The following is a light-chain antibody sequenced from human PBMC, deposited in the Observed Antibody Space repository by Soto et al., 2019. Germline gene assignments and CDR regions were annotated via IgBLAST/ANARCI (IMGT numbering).Light chain of an antibody. V-gene: IGKV3-15*01. Sequence: EIVMTQSPATLSVSPGERATLSFRASQSVSSNFAWYQQKTGQASRIIIYAASTRATCIPARFSGSGSVTEFTLTISSLQSEDFAFYYCQQYNNWPPLSFGGGTKVEIK. J-gene: IGKJ4*01. CDR1: QSVSSN. CDR2: AAS. CDR3: QQYNNWPPLS.